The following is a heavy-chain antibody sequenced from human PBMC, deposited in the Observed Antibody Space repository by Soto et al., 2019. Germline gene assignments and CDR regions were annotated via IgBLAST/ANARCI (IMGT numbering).Heavy chain of an antibody. J-gene: IGHJ3*02. CDR1: GFPFSLYG. CDR3: ARDDAFDNENGFDM. Sequence: GGSLRLSCAVSGFPFSLYGFHWVRQSPGKGLEWLGAIVSDGSAIYHADSLEGRFFISRDNSKDILYLQMNSLRVEDTAVYYCARDDAFDNENGFDMWGQGTMVTVSS. D-gene: IGHD3-3*02. CDR2: IVSDGSAI. V-gene: IGHV3-33*01.